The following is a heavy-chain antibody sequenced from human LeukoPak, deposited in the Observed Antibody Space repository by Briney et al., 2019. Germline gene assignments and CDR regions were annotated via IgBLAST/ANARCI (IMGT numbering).Heavy chain of an antibody. CDR3: AGTTMVRGVIPWAFDY. CDR2: ITRSSSYI. CDR1: GFTFSNYS. V-gene: IGHV3-21*01. D-gene: IGHD3-10*01. J-gene: IGHJ4*02. Sequence: GGSLRLSCAVSGFTFSNYSMNWVRQAPGKGLEWVSSITRSSSYIYYADSVKGRFTISRDNAKNSLYLQMNSLRAEDTAVYYCAGTTMVRGVIPWAFDYWGQGTLVTVSS.